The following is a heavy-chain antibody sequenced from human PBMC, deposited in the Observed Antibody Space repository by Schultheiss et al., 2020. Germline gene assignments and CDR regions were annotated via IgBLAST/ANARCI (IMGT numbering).Heavy chain of an antibody. CDR1: EFTFSSYG. V-gene: IGHV3-33*08. CDR3: ARELELRLAYYYYYGMDV. CDR2: IWYDGSNK. Sequence: GGSLRLSCAASEFTFSSYGMHWVRQAPGKGLEWVAVIWYDGSNKYYADSVKGRFTISRDNSKNTLYLQMNSLRAEDTAVYYCARELELRLAYYYYYGMDVWGQGTTVTVSS. D-gene: IGHD1-7*01. J-gene: IGHJ6*02.